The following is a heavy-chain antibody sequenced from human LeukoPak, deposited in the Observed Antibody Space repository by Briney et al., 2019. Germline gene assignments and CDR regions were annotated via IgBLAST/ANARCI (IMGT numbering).Heavy chain of an antibody. CDR2: INPNSGGT. CDR3: ARDHCSGGTCYSSFQR. V-gene: IGHV1-2*04. J-gene: IGHJ1*01. Sequence: ASVKVSCKASGYTFTGYYMHWVRQAPGQGLEWMGWINPNSGGTNYAQKFQGWVTMTRDTSISTAYMELSRLRSDDTAVYYCARDHCSGGTCYSSFQRWGQGTLVTVSS. D-gene: IGHD2-15*01. CDR1: GYTFTGYY.